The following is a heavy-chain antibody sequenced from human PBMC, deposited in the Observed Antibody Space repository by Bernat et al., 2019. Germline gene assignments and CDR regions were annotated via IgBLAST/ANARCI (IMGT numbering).Heavy chain of an antibody. CDR3: ARVDGGKLSY. V-gene: IGHV3-30*03. CDR1: GFTFSSYG. CDR2: ISYDGSNK. D-gene: IGHD4-23*01. Sequence: QVQLVESGGGVVQPGRSLRLSCAASGFTFSSYGMHWVRQAPGKGLEWVAVISYDGSNKYYADSVKGRFTISRDNAKNSLYLQMNSLRAEDTAVYYCARVDGGKLSYWGQGTLVTVSS. J-gene: IGHJ4*02.